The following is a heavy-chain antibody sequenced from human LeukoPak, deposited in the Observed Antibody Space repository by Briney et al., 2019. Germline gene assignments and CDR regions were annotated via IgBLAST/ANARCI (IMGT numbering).Heavy chain of an antibody. V-gene: IGHV3-21*01. J-gene: IGHJ4*02. CDR3: EREGSSWYGYFDY. Sequence: PGGSLRLSCAASVFTFSSYSMNWVRQAPGKGLEWVSSISSSSSYIYYADSVKGRFTISRDNAKNSLYLQMNSLRAEDTAVYYCEREGSSWYGYFDYWGQGTLVTVSS. D-gene: IGHD6-13*01. CDR2: ISSSSSYI. CDR1: VFTFSSYS.